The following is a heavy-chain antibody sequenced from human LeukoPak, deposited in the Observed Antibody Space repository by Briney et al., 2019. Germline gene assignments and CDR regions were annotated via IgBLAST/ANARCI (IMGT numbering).Heavy chain of an antibody. CDR1: GFTLSGYF. CDR2: IKGDGSEK. CDR3: ARDRGWRSSGYYLYYFDF. Sequence: GGSLRLSCAASGFTLSGYFMSWVRQAPGEGLEWVASIKGDGSEKYYVDSVKGRFTISRDNAKSSLYLQMNSLRAEDTAVYYCARDRGWRSSGYYLYYFDFWGQGTLVTVSS. V-gene: IGHV3-7*01. J-gene: IGHJ4*02. D-gene: IGHD3-22*01.